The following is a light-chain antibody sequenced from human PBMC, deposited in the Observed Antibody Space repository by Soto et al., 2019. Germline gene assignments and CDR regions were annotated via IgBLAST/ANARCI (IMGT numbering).Light chain of an antibody. J-gene: IGKJ4*01. CDR1: QSVSSY. CDR2: DAS. V-gene: IGKV3-11*01. Sequence: EIVLTQSPATLSLSPGEGATLSCRASQSVSSYLAWYQQKPGQAPRLLIYDASNRATGIPARFSGSGSGTDFTLTISSLEPEDFAVYYCQQRSNRPPDLTFGGGTKVDIK. CDR3: QQRSNRPPDLT.